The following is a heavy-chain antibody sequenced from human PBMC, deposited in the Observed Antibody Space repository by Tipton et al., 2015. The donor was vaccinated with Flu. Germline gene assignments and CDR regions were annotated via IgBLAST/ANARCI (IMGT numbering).Heavy chain of an antibody. V-gene: IGHV3-7*01. CDR1: GFTLSSYW. CDR3: VRSIAAVGSR. D-gene: IGHD6-13*01. J-gene: IGHJ4*02. CDR2: IKQDGSEK. Sequence: VQLVQSGGGLVQPGGSLRLSCAASGFTLSSYWMSWVRQAPGKGLEWVANIKQDGSEKYYVDSVKGRFTISRDNAKNSLYLQMNSLRVEDTAVYYCVRSIAAVGSRWGQGTLVTVSS.